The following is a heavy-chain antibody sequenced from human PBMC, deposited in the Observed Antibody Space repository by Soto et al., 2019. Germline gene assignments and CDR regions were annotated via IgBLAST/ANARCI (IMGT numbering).Heavy chain of an antibody. D-gene: IGHD5-12*01. Sequence: QVQLVQSGAEVKKPGSSVKVSCKASGGTFSSYGISWVRQAPGQGLEWMGGIIPIFGTANYAQNFQGRDTMSADESKSTGYMEMSRLRSGDTAVSYCAGGPMATINYYYYGMDVGCQGTTVTVSS. CDR1: GGTFSSYG. V-gene: IGHV1-69*12. CDR2: IIPIFGTA. CDR3: AGGPMATINYYYYGMDV. J-gene: IGHJ6*02.